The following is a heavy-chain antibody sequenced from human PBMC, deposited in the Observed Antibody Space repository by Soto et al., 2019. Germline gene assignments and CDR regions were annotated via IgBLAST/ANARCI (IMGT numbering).Heavy chain of an antibody. CDR2: IHYTGST. J-gene: IGHJ3*02. CDR3: ARGTQYSAYDYGFDI. V-gene: IGHV4-31*03. Sequence: PSETLSLTCTVSGGSISSGGYYWSWIRQQPGKGLEWIGFIHYTGSTYYNPSLKSRVTISEDTSKNQFSLKLSSVTAADTAVYHCARGTQYSAYDYGFDIWGQGTMVTVSS. D-gene: IGHD5-12*01. CDR1: GGSISSGGYY.